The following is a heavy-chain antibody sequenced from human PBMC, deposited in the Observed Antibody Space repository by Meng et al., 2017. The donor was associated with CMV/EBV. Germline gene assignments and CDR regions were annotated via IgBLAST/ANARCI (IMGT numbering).Heavy chain of an antibody. J-gene: IGHJ5*02. D-gene: IGHD2-15*01. Sequence: LRLSCTVSGGSISSGGYYWSWIRQHPGKGLEWIGYIYYSGSTYYNPSLKSRVTISVDTSKNQFSLKLSSVTAADTAVYYCARLSGGDWFDPWGLGTLVTVSS. CDR3: ARLSGGDWFDP. V-gene: IGHV4-31*03. CDR1: GGSISSGGYY. CDR2: IYYSGST.